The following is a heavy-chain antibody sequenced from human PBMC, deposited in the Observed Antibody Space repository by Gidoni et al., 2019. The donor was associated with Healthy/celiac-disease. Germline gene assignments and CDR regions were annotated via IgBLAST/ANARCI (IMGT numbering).Heavy chain of an antibody. D-gene: IGHD1-1*01. V-gene: IGHV1-18*01. CDR1: GYTFTSYG. Sequence: QVQLVQPGAEVKKPGASVKVSCKASGYTFTSYGISWVRQAPGQGLEWMGWISAYNGNTNYAQKLQGRVTMTTDTSTSTAYMELRSLRSDDTAVYYCARDSPSYNWNELSSVGFDYWGQGTLVTVSS. CDR2: ISAYNGNT. CDR3: ARDSPSYNWNELSSVGFDY. J-gene: IGHJ4*02.